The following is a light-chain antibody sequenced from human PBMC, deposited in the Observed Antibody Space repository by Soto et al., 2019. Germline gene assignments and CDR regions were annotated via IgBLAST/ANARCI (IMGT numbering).Light chain of an antibody. J-gene: IGLJ3*02. CDR1: SSDIGGYTY. CDR2: GVT. V-gene: IGLV2-14*01. CDR3: TSYTSSSTRKV. Sequence: QSALTQPASVSGSPGQSIAISCTGTSSDIGGYTYVSWYQQHPGKAPKLIIYGVTNRPSGVSNRFSGSKSGNTASLTISGLQAEDEADYYCTSYTSSSTRKVFGGGTKLTVL.